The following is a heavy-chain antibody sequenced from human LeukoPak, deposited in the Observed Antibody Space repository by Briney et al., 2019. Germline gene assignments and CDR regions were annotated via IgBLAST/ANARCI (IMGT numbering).Heavy chain of an antibody. Sequence: GGSLRLSCAASGFTFSSYGMSWVRQAPGKGLEWVAVISYDGSNKYYADSVKGRFTISRDNSKNTLYLQMNSLRAEDTAVYYCAKGTTVTTHFDYWGQGTLVTVSS. D-gene: IGHD4-17*01. V-gene: IGHV3-30*18. CDR3: AKGTTVTTHFDY. CDR2: ISYDGSNK. J-gene: IGHJ4*02. CDR1: GFTFSSYG.